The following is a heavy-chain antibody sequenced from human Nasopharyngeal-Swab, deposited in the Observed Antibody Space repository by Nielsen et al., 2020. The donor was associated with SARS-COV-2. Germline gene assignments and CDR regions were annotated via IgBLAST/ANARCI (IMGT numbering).Heavy chain of an antibody. CDR2: ISGSGGST. CDR3: ARDLYRQQWPLYNYYGMDV. D-gene: IGHD6-19*01. Sequence: GGSLRLSCAASGFTFSSYAMSWVRQAPGKGLEWVSAISGSGGSTYYADSVKGRFTISRDNSKNTRYLQMNSLRAEDTAVYYCARDLYRQQWPLYNYYGMDVWGQGTTVTVSS. V-gene: IGHV3-23*01. CDR1: GFTFSSYA. J-gene: IGHJ6*02.